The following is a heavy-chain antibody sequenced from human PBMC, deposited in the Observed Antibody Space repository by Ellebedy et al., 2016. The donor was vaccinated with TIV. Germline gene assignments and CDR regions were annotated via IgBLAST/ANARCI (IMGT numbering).Heavy chain of an antibody. J-gene: IGHJ4*02. CDR3: ARTYYYDSSGQGVAFDY. CDR2: INPSGGNT. D-gene: IGHD3-22*01. CDR1: GYTFTSYY. Sequence: ASVKVSCXASGYTFTSYYMHWVRQAPGQGLEWMGIINPSGGNTSYAQKFQGRVTMTRDTSTSTVYMELSSLRSEDTAVYYCARTYYYDSSGQGVAFDYWGQGTLVTVSS. V-gene: IGHV1-46*01.